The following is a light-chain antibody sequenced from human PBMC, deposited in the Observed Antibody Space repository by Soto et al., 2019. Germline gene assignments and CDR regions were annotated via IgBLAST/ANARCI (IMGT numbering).Light chain of an antibody. CDR1: QRVSNN. Sequence: EIVMTQSPASLSVSPGDRATLSCRASQRVSNNLAWYQQRPGRSPRLLIYATSTRATGIPARFSGSGSGTEFTLTISSLQSEDFAVYYCQQYDNWPPPFGQGTRLEIK. CDR3: QQYDNWPPP. V-gene: IGKV3-15*01. CDR2: ATS. J-gene: IGKJ5*01.